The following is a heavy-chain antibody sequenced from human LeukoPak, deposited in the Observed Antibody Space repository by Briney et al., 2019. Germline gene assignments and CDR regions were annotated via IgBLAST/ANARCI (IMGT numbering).Heavy chain of an antibody. CDR3: ARGGKATVVTM. V-gene: IGHV4-4*07. CDR1: GGSLNSYY. CDR2: IYSSGST. J-gene: IGHJ4*02. Sequence: TSETLSLTCTVSGGSLNSYYWSWIRQPAGKGLEWIGRIYSSGSTNYNPSLKSRVSMSVDTSKNQFSLKLTSVTAADTAVYYCARGGKATVVTMWGQGILVTVSS. D-gene: IGHD4-11*01.